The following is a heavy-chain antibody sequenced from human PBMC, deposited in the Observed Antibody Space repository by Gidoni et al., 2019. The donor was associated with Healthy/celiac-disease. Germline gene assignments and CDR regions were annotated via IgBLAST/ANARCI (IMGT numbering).Heavy chain of an antibody. J-gene: IGHJ4*02. V-gene: IGHV3-30-3*01. D-gene: IGHD3-3*01. CDR2: ISYDGSNK. CDR1: GFTFSSYA. CDR3: AREENVLRFLEWLPPHYFDY. Sequence: QVQLVESGGGVVQPGRSLRLSCAAAGFTFSSYAMHWVRQAPGKGLEWVAVISYDGSNKYYADSVKGRFTISRDNSKNTLYLQMNSLRAEDTAVYYCAREENVLRFLEWLPPHYFDYWGQGTLVTVSS.